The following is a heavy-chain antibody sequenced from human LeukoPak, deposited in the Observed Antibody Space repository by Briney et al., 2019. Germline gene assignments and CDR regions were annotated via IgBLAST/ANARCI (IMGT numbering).Heavy chain of an antibody. CDR3: ARGRRRNDY. CDR2: IGGGGRTT. J-gene: IGHJ4*02. CDR1: GFTFSDYY. V-gene: IGHV3-11*01. Sequence: GGSLRLSCAASGFTFSDYYMSWIRQAPGKGLEWVSYIGGGGRTTDYADSVKGRFTISRDNAKNSLYLQMNSLRAEDTALYYCARGRRRNDYWGQGTLVTVSS.